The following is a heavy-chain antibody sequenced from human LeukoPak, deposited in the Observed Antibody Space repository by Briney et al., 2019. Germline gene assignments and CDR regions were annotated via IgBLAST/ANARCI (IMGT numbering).Heavy chain of an antibody. CDR2: INSDGSST. CDR3: ARDEAGGYDILTGYYGGYFDY. D-gene: IGHD3-9*01. CDR1: GFTFSSYW. J-gene: IGHJ4*02. V-gene: IGHV3-74*01. Sequence: GGSLRLSCAASGFTFSSYWMHWVRQAPGKGLVWVSRINSDGSSTTYADSVKGRFTISRDNAKNSLYLQMNSLRAEDTAVYYCARDEAGGYDILTGYYGGYFDYWGQGTLVTVSS.